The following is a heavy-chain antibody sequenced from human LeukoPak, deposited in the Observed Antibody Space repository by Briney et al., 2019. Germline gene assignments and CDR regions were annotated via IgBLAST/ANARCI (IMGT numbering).Heavy chain of an antibody. CDR1: GFTFSSYA. CDR3: AKDSRTYYDFWSGYSHFDY. Sequence: GGSLRLSCAASGFTFSSYAMSWVRQAPGKGLEWVSAISGSGGSTYYADSVKGRFTISRDNSKNTLYLQMNSLRAEDTAVYYCAKDSRTYYDFWSGYSHFDYWGQGTLVTVSS. J-gene: IGHJ4*02. D-gene: IGHD3-3*01. V-gene: IGHV3-23*01. CDR2: ISGSGGST.